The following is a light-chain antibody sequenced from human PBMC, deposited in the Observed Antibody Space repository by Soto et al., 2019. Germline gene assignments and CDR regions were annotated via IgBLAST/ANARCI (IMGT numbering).Light chain of an antibody. Sequence: DIQMTQSPSTLSASVGDRVTITCRASQSISTWLAWYQQKPGKAPKLLIYEASSLESGVPSRFSGSGSGTGFTLTINSLEPDDFATYFCQQYSSNTALTFGGGTKVEIK. CDR2: EAS. V-gene: IGKV1-5*03. CDR3: QQYSSNTALT. J-gene: IGKJ4*01. CDR1: QSISTW.